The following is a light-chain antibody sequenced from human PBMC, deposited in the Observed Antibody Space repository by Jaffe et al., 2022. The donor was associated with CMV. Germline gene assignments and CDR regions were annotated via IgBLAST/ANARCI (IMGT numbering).Light chain of an antibody. J-gene: IGLJ2*01. CDR1: SSDVGNYKY. Sequence: QSALTQPRSVSGSPGQSVTISCAGTSSDVGNYKYISWYQQHPGKAPKLLIYDVNKRPSGVPDRFSGFKSGNTASLTISGLQTDDEAAYYCSSYAGTLTFIIFGGGTELTVL. CDR3: SSYAGTLTFII. CDR2: DVN. V-gene: IGLV2-11*01.